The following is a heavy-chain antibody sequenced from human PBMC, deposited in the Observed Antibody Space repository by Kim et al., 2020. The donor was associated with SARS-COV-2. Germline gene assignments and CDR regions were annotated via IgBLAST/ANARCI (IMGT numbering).Heavy chain of an antibody. Sequence: SVKVSCKASGGTFSSYAISWVRQAPGQGLEWMGGIIPIFGTANYAQKFQGRVTITADESTSTAYMELSSLRSEDTAVYYCARRITIFGVVPGRYYGMDVWGQGTTVTVSS. J-gene: IGHJ6*02. D-gene: IGHD3-3*01. CDR1: GGTFSSYA. CDR2: IIPIFGTA. V-gene: IGHV1-69*13. CDR3: ARRITIFGVVPGRYYGMDV.